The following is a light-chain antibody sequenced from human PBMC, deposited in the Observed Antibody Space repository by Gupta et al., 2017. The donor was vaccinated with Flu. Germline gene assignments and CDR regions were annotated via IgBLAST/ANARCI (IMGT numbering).Light chain of an antibody. V-gene: IGLV2-14*01. CDR1: ASDIGAYNF. CDR3: STCTSSNTGV. J-gene: IGLJ1*01. Sequence: QSALAQPASVSGSPGQSVTTSCTGTASDIGAYNFVSWYQQHPGKAPKLIIYEVDNRPSGISNRFSGSKFGTTASLTISGLQPEDEADYYCSTCTSSNTGVFGTGTRITVL. CDR2: EVD.